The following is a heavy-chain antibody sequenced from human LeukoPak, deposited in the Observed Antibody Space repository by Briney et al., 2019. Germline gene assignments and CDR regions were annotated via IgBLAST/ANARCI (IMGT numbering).Heavy chain of an antibody. V-gene: IGHV1-2*02. Sequence: ASVKVSCKASGYTFTGYYMHWVRQAPGQGLEWMGWINPNSGGTNYAQKFQGRVTMTRDTSISTAYMELSRLRSDDTAVYYCARDRARELPNGIYYYYYMDVWGKGTTVTVSS. CDR2: INPNSGGT. CDR3: ARDRARELPNGIYYYYYMDV. D-gene: IGHD1-26*01. CDR1: GYTFTGYY. J-gene: IGHJ6*03.